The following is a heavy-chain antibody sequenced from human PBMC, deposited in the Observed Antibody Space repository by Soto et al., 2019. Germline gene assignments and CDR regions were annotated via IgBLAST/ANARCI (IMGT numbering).Heavy chain of an antibody. D-gene: IGHD6-13*01. J-gene: IGHJ6*02. V-gene: IGHV6-1*01. Sequence: PSQTLSLTCAISGDSVSSNSAAWNWIRQSPSRGLEWLGRTYYRSKWYNDYAVSVKSRITINPDTSKNQFSLQLNSVTPEDTAVYYCARWNSSSWYPYYYGMDVWGQGTTVTVSS. CDR2: TYYRSKWYN. CDR1: GDSVSSNSAA. CDR3: ARWNSSSWYPYYYGMDV.